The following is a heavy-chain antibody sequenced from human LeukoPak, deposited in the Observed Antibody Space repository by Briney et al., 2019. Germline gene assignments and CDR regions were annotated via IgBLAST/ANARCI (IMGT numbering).Heavy chain of an antibody. D-gene: IGHD5-24*01. CDR1: GYTFSTYT. CDR2: INAGNGNT. J-gene: IGHJ4*02. V-gene: IGHV1-3*01. CDR3: AREIDRDDYNRFFDY. Sequence: GASVKVSCKTSGYTFSTYTMHWVRQAPGQRLEWMGWINAGNGNTKFSQKFQGRVTITRDTSASTAYMEMSSLRSEDTALYYCAREIDRDDYNRFFDYWGQGTLVTVSS.